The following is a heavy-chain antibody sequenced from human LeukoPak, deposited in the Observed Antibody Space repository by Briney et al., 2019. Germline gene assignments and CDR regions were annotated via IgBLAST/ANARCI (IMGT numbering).Heavy chain of an antibody. CDR3: AKAFTMVRGVRDAFDI. J-gene: IGHJ3*02. CDR2: ISGSGGST. Sequence: GESLRLSCAASGFTFSSYAMSWVRQAPGKGLEWVSAISGSGGSTYYADSVKGRFTISRDNSKNTLYLQMNSLRAEDTAVYYCAKAFTMVRGVRDAFDIWGQGTMVTVSS. CDR1: GFTFSSYA. D-gene: IGHD3-10*01. V-gene: IGHV3-23*01.